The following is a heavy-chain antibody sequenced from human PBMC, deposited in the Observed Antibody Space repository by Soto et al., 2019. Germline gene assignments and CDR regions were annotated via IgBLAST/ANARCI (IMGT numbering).Heavy chain of an antibody. Sequence: GESPKIFCKGSGYSFSQYWIGWGGQLPGEGLEWMGIIYPADSKTRYSPSFQGQVSISADRSITTAYLQWSGLKASDTAIYYCARTFPGITGSYLYGMDVWGQGTTVTVSS. D-gene: IGHD1-20*01. CDR2: IYPADSKT. CDR3: ARTFPGITGSYLYGMDV. CDR1: GYSFSQYW. V-gene: IGHV5-51*01. J-gene: IGHJ6*02.